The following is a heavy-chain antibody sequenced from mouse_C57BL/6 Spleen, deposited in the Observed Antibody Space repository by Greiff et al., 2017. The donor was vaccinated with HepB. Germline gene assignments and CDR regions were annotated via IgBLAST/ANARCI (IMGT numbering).Heavy chain of an antibody. D-gene: IGHD1-1*01. J-gene: IGHJ3*01. CDR2: IYPGSGST. Sequence: QVQLQQPGAELVKPGASVKMSCKASGYTFTSYWITWVKQRPGQGLEWIGDIYPGSGSTNYNEKFKSKATLTVDTSSSTAYMQHSSLTSEDSAVYYCARGLLRSQAWFAYWGQGTLVTVSA. CDR3: ARGLLRSQAWFAY. V-gene: IGHV1-55*01. CDR1: GYTFTSYW.